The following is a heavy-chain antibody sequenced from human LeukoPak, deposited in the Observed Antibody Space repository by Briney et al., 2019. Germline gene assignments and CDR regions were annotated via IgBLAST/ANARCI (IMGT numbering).Heavy chain of an antibody. Sequence: GSSVKVSCKASGGTFSSYAISWVRQAPGQGLEWMGGIIPIFGTANYAQKFQGRVTITADESTSTAYMELSSPRSEDTAVYYCARDPDYDILTGYYSAFDIWGQGTMVTVSS. CDR3: ARDPDYDILTGYYSAFDI. CDR1: GGTFSSYA. J-gene: IGHJ3*02. D-gene: IGHD3-9*01. V-gene: IGHV1-69*01. CDR2: IIPIFGTA.